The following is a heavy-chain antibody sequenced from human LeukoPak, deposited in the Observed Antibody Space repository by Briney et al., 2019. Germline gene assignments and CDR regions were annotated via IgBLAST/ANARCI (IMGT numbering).Heavy chain of an antibody. V-gene: IGHV3-7*01. CDR1: GFPFSDYW. J-gene: IGHJ4*02. Sequence: GGSLRLSCAASGFPFSDYWMSWMRQAPGKGLEWVANIKYDGNEEYYADSVKGRFTISRDNARNSVDLQMSSLRAEDTAVYYCARDEVGGYFDYWGQGTLVTVSS. CDR3: ARDEVGGYFDY. CDR2: IKYDGNEE. D-gene: IGHD3-10*01.